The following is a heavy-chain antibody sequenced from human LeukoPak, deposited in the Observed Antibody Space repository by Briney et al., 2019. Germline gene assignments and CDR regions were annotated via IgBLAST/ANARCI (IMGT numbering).Heavy chain of an antibody. J-gene: IGHJ4*02. D-gene: IGHD4-17*01. CDR1: GFTFDDFA. CDR3: AKDMGAYGDYYPRFDF. CDR2: IGWNSGTI. Sequence: GGSLILSCAASGFTFDDFAMHWVRQVPGKGLEWVSGIGWNSGTIVYADSVKGRFTISRDNAKNSQYLQMNSLRPEDTAFYYCAKDMGAYGDYYPRFDFWGQGILVTVSS. V-gene: IGHV3-9*01.